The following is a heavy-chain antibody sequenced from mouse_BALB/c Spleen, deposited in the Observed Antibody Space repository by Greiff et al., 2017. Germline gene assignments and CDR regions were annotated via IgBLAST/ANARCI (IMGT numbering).Heavy chain of an antibody. V-gene: IGHV1-54*01. Sequence: VQLQESGAELVRPGTSVKVSCKASGYAFTNYLIEWVKQRPGQGLEWIGVINPGSGGTNYNEKFKGKATLTADKSSSTAYMQLSSLTSDDSAVYFCARGQLGLRRGFAYWGQGTLVTVSA. D-gene: IGHD3-2*01. J-gene: IGHJ3*01. CDR2: INPGSGGT. CDR1: GYAFTNYL. CDR3: ARGQLGLRRGFAY.